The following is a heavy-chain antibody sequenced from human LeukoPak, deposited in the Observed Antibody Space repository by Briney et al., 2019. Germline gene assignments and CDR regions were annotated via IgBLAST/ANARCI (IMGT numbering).Heavy chain of an antibody. CDR3: ARDRGDSSGYLEDYFDY. Sequence: GGSLRLSCAASGFTFSSYAMHWVRQAPGKGLEWVAVISYDGSNKYYADSVKGRFTISRDNSKNTLYLQMNSLRAEDTAVYYCARDRGDSSGYLEDYFDYWGQGTLVTVSS. CDR1: GFTFSSYA. CDR2: ISYDGSNK. D-gene: IGHD3-22*01. V-gene: IGHV3-30*04. J-gene: IGHJ4*02.